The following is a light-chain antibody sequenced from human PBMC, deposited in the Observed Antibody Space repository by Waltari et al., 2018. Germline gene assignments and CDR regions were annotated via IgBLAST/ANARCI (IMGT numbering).Light chain of an antibody. CDR3: QQLNSYPLT. V-gene: IGKV1-9*01. Sequence: DIQLTQSPSFLSASVGDRVTTTRRPSQGFSSYLAWYQQKPGKAPKLLIYAASTLQSGVPSRFSGSGSGTEFTLTISSLQPEDFATYYCQQLNSYPLTFGGGTKVEIK. CDR1: QGFSSY. CDR2: AAS. J-gene: IGKJ4*01.